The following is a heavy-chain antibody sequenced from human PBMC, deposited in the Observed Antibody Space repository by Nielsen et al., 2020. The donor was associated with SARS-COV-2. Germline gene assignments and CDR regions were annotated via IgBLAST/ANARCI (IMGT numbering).Heavy chain of an antibody. V-gene: IGHV4-59*01. CDR3: VRERDFWSGYKAFEI. Sequence: SETLSLTCSVSGDSFSIYYWSWIRQPPGKGLEWIGYIYYSGSTNYNPSLESRVTISIDTSKHQFSLRLSSVTAADTAIYYCVRERDFWSGYKAFEIWGQGTVVTVSS. D-gene: IGHD3-3*01. CDR1: GDSFSIYY. J-gene: IGHJ3*02. CDR2: IYYSGST.